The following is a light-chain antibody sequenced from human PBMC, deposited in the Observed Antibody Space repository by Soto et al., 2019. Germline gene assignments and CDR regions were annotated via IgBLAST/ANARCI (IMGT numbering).Light chain of an antibody. CDR1: QSISSW. V-gene: IGKV1-5*03. J-gene: IGKJ1*01. CDR2: KAP. CDR3: QQYNSYPWT. Sequence: DIQMTQSPSTLSASVGDRVTITCRASQSISSWLAWYQQKPGKAPKLLIYKAPSLESGVPSRFSGSGSGTEFNLTISSLQPDDFATYYCQQYNSYPWTFGQGTKVEIK.